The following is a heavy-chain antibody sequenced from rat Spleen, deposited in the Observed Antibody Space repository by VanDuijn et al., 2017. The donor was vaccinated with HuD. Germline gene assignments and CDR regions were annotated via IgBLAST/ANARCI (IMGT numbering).Heavy chain of an antibody. J-gene: IGHJ2*01. CDR2: ISYGDSSGHSST. V-gene: IGHV5-29*01. CDR3: ARRHYGYTDYFDY. CDR1: GFTFSDYG. D-gene: IGHD1-6*01. Sequence: EVQLVESDGGLVQPGRSLKLSCAASGFTFSDYGMAWVRQAPTKGLEWVATISYGDSSGHSSTYYRNSVTGRFTISRDNAKSTLSLQMDSLRSEETATYYCARRHYGYTDYFDYWGQGVMVTVSS.